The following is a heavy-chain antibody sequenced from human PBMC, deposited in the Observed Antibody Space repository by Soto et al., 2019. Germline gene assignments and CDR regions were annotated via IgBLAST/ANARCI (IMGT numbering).Heavy chain of an antibody. CDR2: IYSGGGGST. CDR3: ARDEGRNAFDI. CDR1: GFTVSSNY. Sequence: EVQLVESGGGLIQPGGSLRLSCAASGFTVSSNYMSWVRQAPGKGLEWVSVIYSGGGGSTYYADSVKGRFTISRDNCKNTLYLQMNSLSAEDTAVYYCARDEGRNAFDIGGQGTMVTVSS. J-gene: IGHJ3*02. V-gene: IGHV3-53*01.